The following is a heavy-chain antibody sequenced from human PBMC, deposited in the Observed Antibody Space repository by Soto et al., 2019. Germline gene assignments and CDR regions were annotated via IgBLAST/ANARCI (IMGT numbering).Heavy chain of an antibody. J-gene: IGHJ5*02. D-gene: IGHD2-2*01. CDR1: GFTVSNTY. Sequence: EVQLVETGGGLIQPGGSLRLSCAASGFTVSNTYMTWVRQAPGKGLECVSVIYTAGGTNYEEYVKGRFITSRDNSKNSLYLQMNSMRGEDAAVYYCARDLPVANGGCDPWGQGTLVTVSS. CDR3: ARDLPVANGGCDP. CDR2: IYTAGGT. V-gene: IGHV3-53*02.